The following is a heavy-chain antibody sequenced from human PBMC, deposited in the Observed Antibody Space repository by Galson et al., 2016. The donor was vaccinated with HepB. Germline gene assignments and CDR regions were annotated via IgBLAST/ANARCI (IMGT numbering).Heavy chain of an antibody. D-gene: IGHD3-3*01. J-gene: IGHJ3*02. CDR3: ATDTFYDLRGAFDI. Sequence: SVKVSCKVSGYTLTELSMHWVRQAPGKGLEWMGGFDPEDGETIYAQKFQGRVTMTEDTSTDTAHMELSSLRSEDTAVYYCATDTFYDLRGAFDIWGQGTMVTVSS. CDR1: GYTLTELS. CDR2: FDPEDGET. V-gene: IGHV1-24*01.